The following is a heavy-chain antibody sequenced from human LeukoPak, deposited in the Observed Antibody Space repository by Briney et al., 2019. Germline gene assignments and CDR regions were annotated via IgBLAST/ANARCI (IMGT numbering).Heavy chain of an antibody. CDR1: GGSISTYY. CDR2: IYYSGST. Sequence: SETLSLTCTVSGGSISTYYWSWIRQSPGKGLEWIGNIYYSGSTNYNPSLKSRATISLDTSNNQFSLKLSSVTAADTAVYYCARANQLAWGYYFDYWGQGTLVTVSS. CDR3: ARANQLAWGYYFDY. J-gene: IGHJ4*02. V-gene: IGHV4-59*01. D-gene: IGHD6-13*01.